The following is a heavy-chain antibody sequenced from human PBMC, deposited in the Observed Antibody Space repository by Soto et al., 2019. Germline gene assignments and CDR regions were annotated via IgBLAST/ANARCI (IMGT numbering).Heavy chain of an antibody. CDR1: GYTFSTYY. CDR3: ARYDYKGYYFYY. D-gene: IGHD4-4*01. V-gene: IGHV1-46*01. Sequence: ASVKVSCKASGYTFSTYYMHWVRQAPGQGYEWMGIINPSGGSTTYAQKFQGRVTMTRDTSTTTVYMELSSLKSEDTAVYYCARYDYKGYYFYYGGQGTLVPVSS. J-gene: IGHJ4*02. CDR2: INPSGGST.